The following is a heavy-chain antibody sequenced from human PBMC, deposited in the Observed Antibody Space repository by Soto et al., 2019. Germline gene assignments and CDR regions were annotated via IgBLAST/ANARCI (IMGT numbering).Heavy chain of an antibody. CDR3: ARRYSGSPFDY. CDR2: INHSGST. D-gene: IGHD1-26*01. CDR1: GGSFSGYY. V-gene: IGHV4-34*01. Sequence: QVQLQQWGAGLLKPSETLSLTCAVYGGSFSGYYWSWIRQPPGKGLEWIGEINHSGSTNYNPSLMSRVTISVDTSKNQFSLKLSSVTAADTAVYYCARRYSGSPFDYWGQGTLVTVSS. J-gene: IGHJ4*02.